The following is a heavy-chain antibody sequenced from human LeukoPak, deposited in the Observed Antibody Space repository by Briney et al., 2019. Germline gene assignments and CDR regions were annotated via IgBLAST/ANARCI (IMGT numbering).Heavy chain of an antibody. V-gene: IGHV1-69*02. J-gene: IGHJ4*02. CDR3: TRKGSSDY. CDR2: IIPILGIA. Sequence: GLESMGSIIPILGIANYAQKFQGRVTITADKSTSTAYMELSSLRSEDTAVYYCTRKGSSDYWGQGTLVTVSS. D-gene: IGHD1-26*01.